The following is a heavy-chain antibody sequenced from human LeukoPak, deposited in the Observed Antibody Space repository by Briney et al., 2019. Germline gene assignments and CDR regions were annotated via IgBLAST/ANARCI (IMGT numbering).Heavy chain of an antibody. CDR2: IIPIFGTA. CDR3: ARVPVGSQIAAAGYYYYYGMDV. Sequence: ASAKVSCKASGGTFSSYAISWVRQAPGQGLEWMGGIIPIFGTANYAQKFQGRVTITADESTSTAYMELSSLRSEDTAVYYCARVPVGSQIAAAGYYYYYGMDVWGQGTTVTVSS. V-gene: IGHV1-69*13. D-gene: IGHD6-13*01. J-gene: IGHJ6*02. CDR1: GGTFSSYA.